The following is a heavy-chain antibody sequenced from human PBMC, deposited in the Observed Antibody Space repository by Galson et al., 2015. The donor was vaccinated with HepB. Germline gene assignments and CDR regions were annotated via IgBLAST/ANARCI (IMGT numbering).Heavy chain of an antibody. J-gene: IGHJ4*02. CDR3: AKGPWDSTGWFRVAAAAQG. Sequence: SLRLSCAASGFTFSSYDMHWVRQAPGKGLQWVAVISYDGSNEHYADSVKGRFTISRDNSRNTLYLQLNSLRSDDTAMYYCAKGPWDSTGWFRVAAAAQGWGQGTLVTVSS. CDR2: ISYDGSNE. CDR1: GFTFSSYD. V-gene: IGHV3-30*18. D-gene: IGHD6-19*01.